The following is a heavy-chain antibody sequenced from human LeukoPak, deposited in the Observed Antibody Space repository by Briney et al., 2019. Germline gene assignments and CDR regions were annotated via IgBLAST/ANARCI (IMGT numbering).Heavy chain of an antibody. D-gene: IGHD3-22*01. Sequence: PGRSLRLSCAASEFTFSSYGMHWVRQAPGKGLEWVAVISYDGSNKYYADSVKGRFTISRDNSKNTLYLQMNSLRAEDTAVYYCAKAFGSSGYYFDYWGQGTLVTVSS. CDR1: EFTFSSYG. CDR3: AKAFGSSGYYFDY. V-gene: IGHV3-30*18. CDR2: ISYDGSNK. J-gene: IGHJ4*02.